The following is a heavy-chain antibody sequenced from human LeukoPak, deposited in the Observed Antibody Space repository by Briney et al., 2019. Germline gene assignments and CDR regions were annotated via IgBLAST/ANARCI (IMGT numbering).Heavy chain of an antibody. Sequence: PGGSLRLSCAASGFTVSSNYMSWVRQAPGKGLEWVAVISYDGSNKYYADSVKGRFTISRDNSKNTLYLQMNSLRAEDTAVYYCARGIAVAGTGGLGSYFDYWGQGTLVTVSS. D-gene: IGHD6-19*01. V-gene: IGHV3-30-3*01. CDR1: GFTVSSNY. CDR3: ARGIAVAGTGGLGSYFDY. J-gene: IGHJ4*02. CDR2: ISYDGSNK.